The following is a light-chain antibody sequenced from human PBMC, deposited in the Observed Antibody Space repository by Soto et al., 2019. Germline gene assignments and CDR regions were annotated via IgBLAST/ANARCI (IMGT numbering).Light chain of an antibody. CDR3: QQYNNWPLLT. J-gene: IGKJ4*01. Sequence: EMVMTQSPATLSVSPGERATLSCRASQSVSSNLAWYQQKPGQAPRLLIYDASTRATGIPARFSGSGSGTEFTLTISSLQSEDFAVSYCQQYNNWPLLTFGGGTKVEIK. CDR2: DAS. CDR1: QSVSSN. V-gene: IGKV3-15*01.